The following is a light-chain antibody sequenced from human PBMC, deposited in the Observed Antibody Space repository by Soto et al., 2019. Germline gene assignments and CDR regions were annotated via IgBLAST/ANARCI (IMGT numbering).Light chain of an antibody. CDR1: DSDVGGYSY. J-gene: IGLJ1*01. Sequence: QSALTQPSSGSGSPGQSIAISCPGTDSDVGGYSYVPWYQQYPGKAPKLIIYDVSNRPSGVSDRFSGSKSGNTASLTISGPQAEDGADYYCSPYTASNTYVFGSGTKVTV. CDR2: DVS. V-gene: IGLV2-14*01. CDR3: SPYTASNTYV.